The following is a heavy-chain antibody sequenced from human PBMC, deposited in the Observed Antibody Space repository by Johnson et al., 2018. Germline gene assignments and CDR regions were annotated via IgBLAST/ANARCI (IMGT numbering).Heavy chain of an antibody. CDR2: ISNSSSNI. V-gene: IGHV3-48*02. D-gene: IGHD2-2*01. J-gene: IGHJ3*02. Sequence: VQLVESGGGLVQPGGSLRLSCVASGFTFSPYGMNWVRQAPGKGLEWVSYISNSSSNIYYADSVEGRFTISRDNAKNSLYLQMNSLRDEDTAVYYCARYAFCCSSTTCYNEAFDIWGQGTTVTVSS. CDR3: ARYAFCCSSTTCYNEAFDI. CDR1: GFTFSPYG.